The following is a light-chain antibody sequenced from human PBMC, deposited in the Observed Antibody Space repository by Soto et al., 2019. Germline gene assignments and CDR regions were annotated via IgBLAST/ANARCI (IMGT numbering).Light chain of an antibody. CDR1: QSVSASY. Sequence: IVLTQSPGTLSLSPGERATLSCRASQSVSASYLAWYRQRPGQAPRLLIYGASSRATGIPDRFSGSGSGTEFTLTIRRLEPEDFAVYYCIQSDNSAWTFGQGTKVDI. V-gene: IGKV3-20*01. J-gene: IGKJ1*01. CDR2: GAS. CDR3: IQSDNSAWT.